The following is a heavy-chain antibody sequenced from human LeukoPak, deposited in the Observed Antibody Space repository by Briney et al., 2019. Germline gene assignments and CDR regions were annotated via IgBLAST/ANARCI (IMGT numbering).Heavy chain of an antibody. V-gene: IGHV4-59*08. CDR2: IYDSGSA. Sequence: SETLSLTCTVSGGSISSYYWTWIRQPPGEGLEWIAYIYDSGSANYNPSLKSRVTISVDTSKNQFSLKLSSVTAADTAVYYCARLDTVTTDAFDIWGQGTMVAVSS. CDR1: GGSISSYY. J-gene: IGHJ3*02. D-gene: IGHD4-17*01. CDR3: ARLDTVTTDAFDI.